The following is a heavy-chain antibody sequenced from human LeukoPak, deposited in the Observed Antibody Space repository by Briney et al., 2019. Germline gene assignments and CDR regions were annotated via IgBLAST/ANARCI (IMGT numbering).Heavy chain of an antibody. Sequence: SVKVSCKASGGTFSSYAISWVRQAPGQGLEWMGGIIPIFGTANYAQKFQGRVTMTTDTSTSTAYMELRSLRSDDTAVYYCARNKEITIFGVVDYWGQGTLVTVSS. D-gene: IGHD3-3*01. CDR2: IIPIFGTA. J-gene: IGHJ4*02. V-gene: IGHV1-69*05. CDR1: GGTFSSYA. CDR3: ARNKEITIFGVVDY.